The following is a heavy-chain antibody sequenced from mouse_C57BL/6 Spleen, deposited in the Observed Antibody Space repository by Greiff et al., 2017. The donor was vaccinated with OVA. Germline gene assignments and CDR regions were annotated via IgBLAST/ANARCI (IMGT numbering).Heavy chain of an antibody. CDR2: ISSGSSTI. V-gene: IGHV5-17*01. Sequence: EVHLVESGGGLVKPGGSLKLSCAASGFTFSDYGMHWVRQAPEKGLEWVAYISSGSSTIYYADTVKGRFTISRDNAKNTLFLQMTSLRSEDTAMYYCARRNPAYYYGSSYDWYFDVWGTGTTVTVSS. CDR1: GFTFSDYG. CDR3: ARRNPAYYYGSSYDWYFDV. J-gene: IGHJ1*03. D-gene: IGHD1-1*01.